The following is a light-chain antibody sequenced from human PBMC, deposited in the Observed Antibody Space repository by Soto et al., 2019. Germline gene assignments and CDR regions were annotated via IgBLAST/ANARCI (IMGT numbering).Light chain of an antibody. J-gene: IGLJ1*01. CDR3: SSYTDSATRV. V-gene: IGLV2-14*01. Sequence: QSVLAQPASVSGSPGQSITISCTGTNSDVGGYDYVSWYQQYPGKAPKVIIYEVRKRPSGISNRFSGSKSGNMASLTISGLRAVDEADYYCSSYTDSATRVFGTGTKVTVL. CDR1: NSDVGGYDY. CDR2: EVR.